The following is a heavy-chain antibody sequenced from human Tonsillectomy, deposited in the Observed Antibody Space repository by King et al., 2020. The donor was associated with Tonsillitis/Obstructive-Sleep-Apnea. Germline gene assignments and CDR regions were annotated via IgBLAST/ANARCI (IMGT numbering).Heavy chain of an antibody. CDR3: AKDSSHYYYYSGMDV. J-gene: IGHJ6*02. CDR2: ISGSGGNT. V-gene: IGHV3-23*04. Sequence: VQLVESGGGLVQPGGSLRLSCAASGFTFSSYAMSWVRQAPGKGLEWVSTISGSGGNTYYADSVKGRFTISRDNSKNTLYLQMNSLRAEDTAVYYCAKDSSHYYYYSGMDVWGRGTTVTVSS. CDR1: GFTFSSYA.